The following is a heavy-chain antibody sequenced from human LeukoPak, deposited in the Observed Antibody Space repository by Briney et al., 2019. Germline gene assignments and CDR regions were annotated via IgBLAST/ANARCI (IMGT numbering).Heavy chain of an antibody. J-gene: IGHJ4*02. D-gene: IGHD3-22*01. CDR1: GFPFSHYA. CDR2: ISSAGIAI. CDR3: ARINYYDSSGYDYPLGY. V-gene: IGHV3-48*01. Sequence: GGSRRLSCAASGFPFSHYAMNWVRPAPGKGLEWVSCISSAGIAIFYAASVRGRFTISRDNAKNSLYLQMNSLRAEDTAVYYCARINYYDSSGYDYPLGYWGQGTLVTVSA.